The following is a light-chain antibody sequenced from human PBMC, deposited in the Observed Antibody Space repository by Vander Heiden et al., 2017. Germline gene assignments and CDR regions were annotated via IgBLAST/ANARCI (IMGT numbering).Light chain of an antibody. CDR1: SSDVGSYNY. CDR2: EVS. J-gene: IGLJ2*01. CDR3: SSYTSSSTRYVV. Sequence: QSALTQPASVSGSPGQSLPIPCTDTSSDVGSYNYVSWYQQHPGKAPKPMIYEVSNRPSGVANRFSGSKSGNTASLTISGLQAEDEAEYYCSSYTSSSTRYVVFGGGTKLTVL. V-gene: IGLV2-14*01.